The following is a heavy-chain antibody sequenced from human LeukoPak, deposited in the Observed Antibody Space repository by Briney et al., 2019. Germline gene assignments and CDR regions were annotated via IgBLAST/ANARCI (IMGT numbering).Heavy chain of an antibody. V-gene: IGHV1-8*01. CDR2: MNPNSGNT. D-gene: IGHD1-14*01. Sequence: GASVKVSCKASGYTFTSYDINWVRQATGQGLEWMGWMNPNSGNTGYAQKFQGRVTMTRNISISTAYMGLSSLRSEDTAVYYCARLTPTEAFDIWGQGTMVTVSS. CDR3: ARLTPTEAFDI. J-gene: IGHJ3*02. CDR1: GYTFTSYD.